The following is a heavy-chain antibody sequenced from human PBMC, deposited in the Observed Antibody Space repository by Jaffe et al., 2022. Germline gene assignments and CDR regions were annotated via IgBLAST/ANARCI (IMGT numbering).Heavy chain of an antibody. CDR2: IDWDDDK. V-gene: IGHV2-70*18. J-gene: IGHJ6*03. Sequence: QVTLRESGPALVKPTQTLTLTCTFSGFSLSTTDMCVTWVRQPPGKALEWLAFIDWDDDKYYSTSLKTRLTISKDTSKNQVVLTMTNMDPVDTATYYCARIRNYYGSGRYFYMDVWGKGTTVTVSS. CDR3: ARIRNYYGSGRYFYMDV. CDR1: GFSLSTTDMC. D-gene: IGHD3-10*01.